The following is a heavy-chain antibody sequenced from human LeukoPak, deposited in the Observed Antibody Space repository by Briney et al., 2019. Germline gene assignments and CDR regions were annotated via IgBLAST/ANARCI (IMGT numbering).Heavy chain of an antibody. V-gene: IGHV1-69*13. J-gene: IGHJ4*02. CDR1: GGTFSSYA. CDR3: ARDCYGSGSYYKPFDY. CDR2: IIPIFGTA. Sequence: ASVKVSCKASGGTFSSYAISWVRQAPGQGLEWMGGIIPIFGTANYAQKFQGRVTITADESTSTAYMELSSLRSEATAVYYCARDCYGSGSYYKPFDYWGQGTLVTVSS. D-gene: IGHD3-10*01.